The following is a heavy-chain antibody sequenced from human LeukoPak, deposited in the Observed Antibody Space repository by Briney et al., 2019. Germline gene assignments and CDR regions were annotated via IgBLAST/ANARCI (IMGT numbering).Heavy chain of an antibody. V-gene: IGHV3-23*01. CDR3: AKDGHCSSTSCYTYDY. CDR1: GFTFSTSA. CDR2: ISGSGGST. J-gene: IGHJ4*02. D-gene: IGHD2-2*02. Sequence: GGSLRLSCAASGFTFSTSAMSWVRQAPGKGLEWVSAISGSGGSTYYADFVKGRFTISRDNSKNTLYLQMNSLRAEDTAVYYCAKDGHCSSTSCYTYDYWGQGTLVTVSS.